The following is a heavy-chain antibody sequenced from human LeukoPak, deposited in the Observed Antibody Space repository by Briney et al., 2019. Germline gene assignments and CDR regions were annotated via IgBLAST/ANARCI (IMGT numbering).Heavy chain of an antibody. CDR2: ISYDGSSK. CDR1: GFTFTSYA. Sequence: GGSLRLSCAASGFTFTSYAMHWVRQAPGKGLEWVAVISYDGSSKYYADSVKGRFTISRDNSKNTLYLQMNSLRAEDTAVYYCARAGRDGYNYRVYYFDYWGQGTLVTVSS. D-gene: IGHD5-24*01. V-gene: IGHV3-30-3*01. CDR3: ARAGRDGYNYRVYYFDY. J-gene: IGHJ4*02.